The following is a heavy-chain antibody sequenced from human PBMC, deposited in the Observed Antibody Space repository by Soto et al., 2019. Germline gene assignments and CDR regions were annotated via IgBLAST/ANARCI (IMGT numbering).Heavy chain of an antibody. D-gene: IGHD2-15*01. CDR3: AKGGDIVVVVAATS. CDR2: ISGSGGST. Sequence: GGSLRLSCAASGFTFSSYAMSWVRQAPGKGLEWVSAISGSGGSTYYADSVKGRFTISRDNSKNTLYLQMNSLRAEDTAVYYCAKGGDIVVVVAATSWGQGTLVTVSS. V-gene: IGHV3-23*01. CDR1: GFTFSSYA. J-gene: IGHJ4*02.